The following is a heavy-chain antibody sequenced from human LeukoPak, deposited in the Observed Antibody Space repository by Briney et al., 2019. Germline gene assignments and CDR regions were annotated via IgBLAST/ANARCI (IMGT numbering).Heavy chain of an antibody. Sequence: SETLSLTCAVYGGSFSGYYWSWIRQPPGKGLEWIGEINHSGSTNYNPSLKSRVTISVDTSKNQFSLKLSSVTAADTAVYYCARGRWSWFGESCYFDYWGQGTLVTVSS. CDR3: ARGRWSWFGESCYFDY. D-gene: IGHD3-10*01. V-gene: IGHV4-34*01. CDR2: INHSGST. J-gene: IGHJ4*02. CDR1: GGSFSGYY.